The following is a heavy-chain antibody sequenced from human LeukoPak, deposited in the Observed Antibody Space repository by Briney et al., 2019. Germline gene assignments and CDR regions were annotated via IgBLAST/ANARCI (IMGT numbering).Heavy chain of an antibody. D-gene: IGHD6-19*01. CDR2: ISGSGGST. CDR1: GFTFSSYA. Sequence: GGSLRLSCAASGFTFSSYAMSWVRQAPGKGLEWVSAISGSGGSTYNADSVKGRFTISRDNSKNTLYLQMNSLRAEDTAVYYCAKDPLGSSGWYEDYWGQGTLVTVSS. J-gene: IGHJ4*02. V-gene: IGHV3-23*01. CDR3: AKDPLGSSGWYEDY.